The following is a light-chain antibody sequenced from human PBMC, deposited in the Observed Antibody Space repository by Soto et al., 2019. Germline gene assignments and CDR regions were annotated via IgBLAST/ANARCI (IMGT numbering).Light chain of an antibody. CDR2: KAS. V-gene: IGKV1-5*03. CDR3: QQSYSTPPT. Sequence: DIPMPPSPSTLSASVGDRVTITCRASQSIRNWLAWYQQTPGKAANLLIYKASSLVSGVPTWFSGRGSGTEVSLTSSSLHPEDSATYYCQQSYSTPPTFGQGTKVDIK. J-gene: IGKJ1*01. CDR1: QSIRNW.